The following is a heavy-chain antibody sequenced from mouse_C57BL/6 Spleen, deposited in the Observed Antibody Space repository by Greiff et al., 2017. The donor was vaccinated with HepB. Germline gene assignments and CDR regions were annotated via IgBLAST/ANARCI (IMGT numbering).Heavy chain of an antibody. CDR1: GYTFTSYW. Sequence: QVQLQQPGAELVKPGASVKLSCKASGYTFTSYWMHWVKQRPGQGLEWIGMIHPNSGSTNYNEKFKSKATLTVDKSSSTAYMQLSSLTSEDSAFYYCAPVITTVVANPYYYAMDYWGQGTSVTVSS. CDR2: IHPNSGST. J-gene: IGHJ4*01. V-gene: IGHV1-64*01. CDR3: APVITTVVANPYYYAMDY. D-gene: IGHD1-1*01.